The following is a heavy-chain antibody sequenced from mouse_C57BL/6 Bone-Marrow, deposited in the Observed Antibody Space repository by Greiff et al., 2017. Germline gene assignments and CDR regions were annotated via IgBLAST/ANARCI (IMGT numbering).Heavy chain of an antibody. CDR1: GFTFSSYA. Sequence: DVQLVESGAGLVKPGGSLKLSCAASGFTFSSYAMSWVRQTPEKRLEWVAFISSGGDSIYYADTVKGRFTISRDNARNTLYLQMSSLKSEDTAMYYCTRPYVHYAMDYWGQGTSVTVSS. CDR3: TRPYVHYAMDY. J-gene: IGHJ4*01. V-gene: IGHV5-9-1*02. D-gene: IGHD2-14*01. CDR2: ISSGGDSI.